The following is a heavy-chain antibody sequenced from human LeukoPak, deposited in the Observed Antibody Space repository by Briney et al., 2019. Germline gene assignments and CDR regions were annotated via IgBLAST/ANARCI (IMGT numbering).Heavy chain of an antibody. Sequence: GGSLRLSCAASGFTFSNYAMNWVRQAPGKGLEWVSAISGSGGSTYYADSVKGRLTISRDNSKNTLYLQINSLRAEDTAVYYCAKAAAATIYYYYMDVWGKGTTVTVSS. CDR1: GFTFSNYA. V-gene: IGHV3-23*01. D-gene: IGHD6-13*01. CDR2: ISGSGGST. CDR3: AKAAAATIYYYYMDV. J-gene: IGHJ6*03.